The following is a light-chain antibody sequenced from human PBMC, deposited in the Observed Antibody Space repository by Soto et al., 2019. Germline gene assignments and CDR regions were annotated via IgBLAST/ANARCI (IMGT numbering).Light chain of an antibody. V-gene: IGLV2-8*01. CDR3: SSYAGSNTPYV. CDR2: EVI. J-gene: IGLJ1*01. Sequence: QSALTQPPSASGSPGQSVTISCTGTSSDFGGYNYVSWYQQHPGKAPKLLIYEVIKRPSGVPDRFSASRSGNTASLTVSGLQAEDEADYCCSSYAGSNTPYVFGTGTKVTVL. CDR1: SSDFGGYNY.